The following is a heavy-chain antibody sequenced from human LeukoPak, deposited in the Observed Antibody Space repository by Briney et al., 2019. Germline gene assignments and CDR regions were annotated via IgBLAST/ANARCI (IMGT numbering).Heavy chain of an antibody. CDR2: ISSDGTTI. D-gene: IGHD1-1*01. CDR1: GFTFSDYY. J-gene: IGHJ6*02. CDR3: ARDQRIRGDYAGMDV. V-gene: IGHV3-11*04. Sequence: PGGSLRLSCAASGFTFSDYYMSWILQAPGKGLEWLSYISSDGTTIQYADSVKGRFTISRDNAKNSLYLQMNSLRAEDTAVYYCARDQRIRGDYAGMDVWGQGTTVTVSS.